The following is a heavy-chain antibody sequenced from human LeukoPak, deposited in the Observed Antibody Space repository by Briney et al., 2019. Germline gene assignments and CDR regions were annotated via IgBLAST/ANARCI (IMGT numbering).Heavy chain of an antibody. CDR3: ATRPAAYSGYASPVYDY. D-gene: IGHD5-12*01. CDR1: GYTFTRYY. CDR2: IYPNSGGT. J-gene: IGHJ4*02. V-gene: IGHV1-2*06. Sequence: ASVKVSCKASGYTFTRYYMHSVRQAPGEGLEWIGRIYPNSGGTNYAQKFQGRVTMNRDTSISTAYMELSRLRSDDTAVYYGATRPAAYSGYASPVYDYWGQGTLVTVSS.